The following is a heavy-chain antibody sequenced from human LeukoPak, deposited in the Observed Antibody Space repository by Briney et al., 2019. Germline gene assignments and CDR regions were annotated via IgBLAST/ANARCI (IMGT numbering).Heavy chain of an antibody. V-gene: IGHV3-74*01. Sequence: GGSLRLSCAASGFTFSSYWMNWVRQAPGKGLVWVSSLSTDGSSTYYADSVKGRITISRANAKNTLHLQMNSLRADDTAVYYCARASYSRAWTLFDYWGQGTLVTVSS. CDR3: ARASYSRAWTLFDY. J-gene: IGHJ4*02. D-gene: IGHD6-19*01. CDR2: LSTDGSST. CDR1: GFTFSSYW.